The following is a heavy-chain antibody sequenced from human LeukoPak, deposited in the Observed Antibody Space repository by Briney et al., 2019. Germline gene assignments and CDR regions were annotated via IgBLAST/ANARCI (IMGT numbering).Heavy chain of an antibody. Sequence: GESLKISCKGSGYSFTTYWVGWVRQMPGKGLEWMGIIYPGDSDTRYSPSFQGQVTILADKSISTAYLLWSSLKASDSAMYYCARQDSPGDFHYWGQGTLVTVSS. V-gene: IGHV5-51*01. J-gene: IGHJ4*02. D-gene: IGHD2-15*01. CDR1: GYSFTTYW. CDR3: ARQDSPGDFHY. CDR2: IYPGDSDT.